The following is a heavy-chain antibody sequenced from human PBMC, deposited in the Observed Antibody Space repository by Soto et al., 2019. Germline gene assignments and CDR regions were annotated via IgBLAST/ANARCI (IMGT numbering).Heavy chain of an antibody. D-gene: IGHD3-22*01. Sequence: QVQLVESGGGLVKPGGSLRLSCAASGFTFSDYYMSWIRQAPGKGLEWVSYISSSGSTIYYADSVKGRFTISRDNAKNSLYLQMNSLRAEDTAVYYCARESDIVATIGKYYYDSSGLFADYWGQGTLVTVSS. V-gene: IGHV3-11*01. CDR2: ISSSGSTI. J-gene: IGHJ4*02. CDR3: ARESDIVATIGKYYYDSSGLFADY. CDR1: GFTFSDYY.